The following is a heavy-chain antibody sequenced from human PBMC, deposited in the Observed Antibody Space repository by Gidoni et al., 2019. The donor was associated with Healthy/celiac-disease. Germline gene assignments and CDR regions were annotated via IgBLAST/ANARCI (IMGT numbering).Heavy chain of an antibody. CDR1: GFTFSSYE. V-gene: IGHV3-48*03. CDR2: ISSSGSTI. CDR3: ARDPSLAPGAFDI. J-gene: IGHJ3*02. Sequence: EVQLVESGGGLVQPGGSLRLSCAASGFTFSSYEMNWVRQAPGKGLELVSYISSSGSTIYYADSVKGRFTISRDNAKNSLYLQMNSLRAEDTAVYYCARDPSLAPGAFDIWGQGTMVTVSS. D-gene: IGHD5-12*01.